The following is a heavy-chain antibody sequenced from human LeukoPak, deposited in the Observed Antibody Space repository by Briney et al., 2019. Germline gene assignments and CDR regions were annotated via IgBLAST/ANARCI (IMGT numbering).Heavy chain of an antibody. V-gene: IGHV3-48*03. D-gene: IGHD3-10*01. CDR3: AREFGELRSYGMDV. CDR1: GFTFSSYE. Sequence: GGSLRLSCAASGFTFSSYEMNWVRQAPGKGLEWVSYISSSGSTIYYADSVKGRFTISRDNAKNSLYPQMNSLRAEDTAVYYCAREFGELRSYGMDVWGKGTTVTVSS. CDR2: ISSSGSTI. J-gene: IGHJ6*04.